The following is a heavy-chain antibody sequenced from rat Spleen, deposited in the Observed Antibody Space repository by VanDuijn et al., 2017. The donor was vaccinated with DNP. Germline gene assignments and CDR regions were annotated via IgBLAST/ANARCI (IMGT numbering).Heavy chain of an antibody. CDR2: ITYDGSRT. V-gene: IGHV5S10*01. CDR1: GFTFSDYN. Sequence: EVQLVESGGGLVQSGRSLKVSCAASGFTFSDYNMAWVRQAPKKGLEWVATITYDGSRTYYRDSVKGRFTISRDNAKRTLYLQMDSLRSEDTANSYCARRVYYRGEVRAMDAWGQGTSVTVSS. D-gene: IGHD1-6*01. J-gene: IGHJ4*01. CDR3: ARRVYYRGEVRAMDA.